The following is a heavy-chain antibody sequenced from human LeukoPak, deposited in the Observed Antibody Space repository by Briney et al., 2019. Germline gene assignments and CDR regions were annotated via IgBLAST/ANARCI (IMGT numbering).Heavy chain of an antibody. D-gene: IGHD2-15*01. CDR2: INPNSGGT. V-gene: IGHV1-2*02. J-gene: IGHJ4*02. CDR1: GYTFTGYY. Sequence: SSVTVSCKASGYTFTGYYMHWVRQAPGQGLEWMGWINPNSGGTNYAQKFQGRVTMTRDTSISTVYMELSRLRSDDTAVYYCARDNCSGGSCYSYLDYWGQGTLVTGSS. CDR3: ARDNCSGGSCYSYLDY.